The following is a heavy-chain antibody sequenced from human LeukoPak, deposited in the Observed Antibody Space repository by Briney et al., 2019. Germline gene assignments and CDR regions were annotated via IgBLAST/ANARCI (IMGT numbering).Heavy chain of an antibody. Sequence: SVKVSCKASGGTFSNYAISWVRQAPGQGLEWMGGITPLFGTAKYAQKFQGRVTITADESTSTAYMELSSLRSEDTAVYYCARDSGSLYYYDSSGYQCFDYWGQGTLVTVSS. CDR2: ITPLFGTA. J-gene: IGHJ4*02. CDR1: GGTFSNYA. CDR3: ARDSGSLYYYDSSGYQCFDY. V-gene: IGHV1-69*01. D-gene: IGHD3-22*01.